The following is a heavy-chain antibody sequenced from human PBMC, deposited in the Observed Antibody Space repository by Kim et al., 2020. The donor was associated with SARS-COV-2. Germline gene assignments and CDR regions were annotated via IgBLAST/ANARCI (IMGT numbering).Heavy chain of an antibody. Sequence: GGSLRLSCAGSGFIFSNYAVSWVRQAPGKGLEWVSAISGSGDRTFYTDSVRGRVTISRDNSKNTVYLQLNGLRVEDAAVYYCAKHWGSGTYYNYFDYWGQGSLVTDSS. CDR3: AKHWGSGTYYNYFDY. V-gene: IGHV3-23*01. CDR1: GFIFSNYA. J-gene: IGHJ4*02. D-gene: IGHD3-10*01. CDR2: ISGSGDRT.